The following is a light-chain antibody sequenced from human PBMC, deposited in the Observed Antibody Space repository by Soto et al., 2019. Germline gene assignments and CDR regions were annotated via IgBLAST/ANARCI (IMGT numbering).Light chain of an antibody. CDR1: QSVGSN. Sequence: EILLNQSPAALPVSPGERATLSCRASQSVGSNLAWFQQRPGQAPRLLIYGASTRAAGIPDRFSGSGSGTDFTLTITRLEPEDSAVYFCQQYTGPPTTFGQGTRLEIK. CDR3: QQYTGPPTT. V-gene: IGKV3D-15*01. J-gene: IGKJ5*01. CDR2: GAS.